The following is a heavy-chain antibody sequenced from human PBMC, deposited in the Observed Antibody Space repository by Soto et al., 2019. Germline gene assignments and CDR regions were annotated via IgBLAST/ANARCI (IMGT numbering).Heavy chain of an antibody. CDR3: ARDHGRVGSYYGSGSYYNWFDP. V-gene: IGHV1-69*10. J-gene: IGHJ5*02. CDR1: GGTFSSYA. Sequence: ASVKVSCKASGGTFSSYAISWVRQAPGQGLEWMGGIIPILGIANYAQKFQGRVTITADKSTSTAYMELSSLRSEDTAVYYCARDHGRVGSYYGSGSYYNWFDPWGQGTLVTVSS. D-gene: IGHD3-10*01. CDR2: IIPILGIA.